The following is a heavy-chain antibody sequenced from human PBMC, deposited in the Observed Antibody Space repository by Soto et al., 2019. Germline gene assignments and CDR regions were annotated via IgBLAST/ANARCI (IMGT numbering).Heavy chain of an antibody. CDR3: AGHRIAAAGYFDY. J-gene: IGHJ4*02. CDR2: IWYDGTKK. V-gene: IGHV3-33*03. Sequence: QVQLVESGGGVVQPGRSLRLSCVASGFTFSSYGMHWVRQAPGKGLEWVAVIWYDGTKKYYADSVKGRFNISRDNSKNTLYLEMNSLRAEDRAVYYCAGHRIAAAGYFDYWGQGTLITVSS. D-gene: IGHD6-13*01. CDR1: GFTFSSYG.